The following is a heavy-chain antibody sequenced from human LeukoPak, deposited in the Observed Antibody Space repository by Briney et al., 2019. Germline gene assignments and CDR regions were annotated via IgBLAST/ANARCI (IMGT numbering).Heavy chain of an antibody. V-gene: IGHV3-20*04. J-gene: IGHJ4*02. CDR3: TRKAKTVNYFDY. CDR1: GFIFDDYG. Sequence: RTGGSLRLSCAASGFIFDDYGMSWVRQAPGKGLEWVSGINWNGGSTGYADSVKGRFTISRDNAENSLYLQMNSLRAEDTALYYCTRKAKTVNYFDYWGQGTLVTVSS. CDR2: INWNGGST. D-gene: IGHD1-14*01.